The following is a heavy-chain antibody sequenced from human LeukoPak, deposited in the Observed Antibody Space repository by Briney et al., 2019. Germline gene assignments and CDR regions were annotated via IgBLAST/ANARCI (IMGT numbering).Heavy chain of an antibody. CDR3: ARAEKAVTGTLDY. CDR1: GDAISNYY. J-gene: IGHJ4*02. V-gene: IGHV4-59*01. D-gene: IGHD6-19*01. CDR2: MYNRGST. Sequence: PSETRSLTCTVSGDAISNYYWSWIRQSPGKELEWIGYMYNRGSTIYNPSLKSRGTISTDTSKNQFSLRLTSVTAADTAVYYCARAEKAVTGTLDYWGQGTLITVSS.